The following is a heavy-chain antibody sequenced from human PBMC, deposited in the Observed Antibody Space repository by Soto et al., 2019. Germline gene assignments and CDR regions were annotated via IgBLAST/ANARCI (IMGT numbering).Heavy chain of an antibody. CDR3: VRRYCSRTSCLAGFDP. CDR1: RGYVNTFH. V-gene: IGHV4-4*07. CDR2: IFPNGNT. J-gene: IGHJ5*02. Sequence: SETLSLTCTVSRGYVNTFHWSWVRQPAGKGLEWIGRIFPNGNTDYSPSLKSRVTLSVDTSKNQISLNLTSVTAADMAVYYCVRRYCSRTSCLAGFDPWGRGTQVTVSS. D-gene: IGHD2-2*01.